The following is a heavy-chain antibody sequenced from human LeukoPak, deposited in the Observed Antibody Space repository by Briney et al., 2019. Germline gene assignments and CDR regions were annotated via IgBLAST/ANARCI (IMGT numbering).Heavy chain of an antibody. CDR2: ISADNGNT. V-gene: IGHV1-18*04. J-gene: IGHJ2*01. CDR3: ARASDCSSTSCSRGDWYFDL. D-gene: IGHD2-2*01. CDR1: GYTFTGYY. Sequence: ASVKVSCKASGYTFTGYYMHWVRQAPGQGLEWMGWISADNGNTKYVQKLQGRVTMTTDTSTTTAYLELRSLRSDDTAVYYCARASDCSSTSCSRGDWYFDLWGRGTLVTVSS.